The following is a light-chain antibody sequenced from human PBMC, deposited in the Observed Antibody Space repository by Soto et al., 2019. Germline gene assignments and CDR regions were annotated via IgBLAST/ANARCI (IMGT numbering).Light chain of an antibody. V-gene: IGKV3-20*01. J-gene: IGKJ5*01. Sequence: EIVLTQSPGTLFLSPGERATLSCSASQSVTNSYLAWYQQKPGQAPRLLIYGASSRATGIPDRFSGSGSGTDFTLTISRLEPEDFAVYYCQQYGSSPITFGQGTRLEIK. CDR2: GAS. CDR1: QSVTNSY. CDR3: QQYGSSPIT.